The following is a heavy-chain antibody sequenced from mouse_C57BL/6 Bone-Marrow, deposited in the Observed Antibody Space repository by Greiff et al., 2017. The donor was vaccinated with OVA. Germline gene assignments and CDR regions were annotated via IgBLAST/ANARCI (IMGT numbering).Heavy chain of an antibody. CDR2: IEPEDGGT. D-gene: IGHD1-1*02. CDR1: GFNFTDYY. Sequence: EVQLQQSGAELVRPGASVKLSCTASGFNFTDYYMHWVKQRPEQGLEWIGRIEPEDGGTDYAPKFQGKATMTADTSSNTAYLQLSSLTTEDTAVYYCTTAGDYLDYWGQGTTLTVSS. J-gene: IGHJ2*01. CDR3: TTAGDYLDY. V-gene: IGHV14-1*01.